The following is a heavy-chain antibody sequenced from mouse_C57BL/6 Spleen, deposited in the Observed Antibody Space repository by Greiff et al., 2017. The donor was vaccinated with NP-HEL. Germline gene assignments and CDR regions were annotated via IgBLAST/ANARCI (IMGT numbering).Heavy chain of an antibody. D-gene: IGHD1-1*01. V-gene: IGHV5-4*03. CDR1: GFTFSSYA. CDR2: ISDGGSYT. Sequence: EVKLVESGGGLVKPGGSLKLSCAASGFTFSSYAMSWVRQTPEKRLEWVATISDGGSYTYYPDNVKGRFTISRDNAKNNLYLQMSHLKSEDTAMYYCARSTTVDYAMDYWGQGTSVTVSS. CDR3: ARSTTVDYAMDY. J-gene: IGHJ4*01.